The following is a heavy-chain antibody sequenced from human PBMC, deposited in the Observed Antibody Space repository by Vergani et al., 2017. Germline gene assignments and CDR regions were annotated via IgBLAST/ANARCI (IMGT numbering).Heavy chain of an antibody. V-gene: IGHV3-23*01. Sequence: EVQLLESGGGLVQPGGSLRLSCAASGFTFSSYAMSWVRQAPGKWLEWVSTMSGSGGSTYYADSVKGRFTISRDNSKNTLYLQMNSLRAEDTAVYYCAKDSVYYYENYYYYYMDVWGKGTTVTVSS. J-gene: IGHJ6*03. CDR3: AKDSVYYYENYYYYYMDV. D-gene: IGHD3-22*01. CDR1: GFTFSSYA. CDR2: MSGSGGST.